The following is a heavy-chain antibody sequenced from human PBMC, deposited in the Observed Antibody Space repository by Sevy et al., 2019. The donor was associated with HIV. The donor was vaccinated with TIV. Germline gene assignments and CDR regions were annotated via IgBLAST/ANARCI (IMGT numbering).Heavy chain of an antibody. CDR1: EFTFSDHY. Sequence: GGSLRLSCAASEFTFSDHYVDWVRQAPGKGLEWVGRIRIRPNSYTTEYAASVKGRFTISRDDSRNSVYLQMNSLKTQDSAVYYCVRGPNCGVGGCQQISPYCLDVWGKGATVTVSS. CDR2: IRIRPNSYTT. V-gene: IGHV3-72*01. D-gene: IGHD2-15*01. CDR3: VRGPNCGVGGCQQISPYCLDV. J-gene: IGHJ6*03.